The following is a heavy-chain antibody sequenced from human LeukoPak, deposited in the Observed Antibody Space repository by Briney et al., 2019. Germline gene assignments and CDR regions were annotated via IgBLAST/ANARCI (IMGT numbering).Heavy chain of an antibody. Sequence: GESLKISCKGSGYSFTNYWVGWVRQIPGTGMEWMGIIYPGDSDTIYNPSFQGQVTISVDKSITTAYPQWSSLKASDTATYYCARSFRGSGWYIDNWGQGTLVTVSS. D-gene: IGHD6-25*01. CDR2: IYPGDSDT. CDR1: GYSFTNYW. CDR3: ARSFRGSGWYIDN. J-gene: IGHJ4*02. V-gene: IGHV5-51*01.